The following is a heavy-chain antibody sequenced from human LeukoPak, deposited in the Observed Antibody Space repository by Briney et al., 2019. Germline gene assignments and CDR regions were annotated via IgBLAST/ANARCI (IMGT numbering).Heavy chain of an antibody. CDR1: GYTFTGYY. V-gene: IGHV1-2*02. D-gene: IGHD2-15*01. J-gene: IGHJ6*02. CDR2: INPNSGGT. CDR3: ARDPLGYCSGGSCLLYYHYGMDV. Sequence: ASVKVSCKASGYTFTGYYMHWVRQAPGQGLEWMGWINPNSGGTNYAQKFQGRVTMTRDTSISTAYMELSRLRSDDTAVYYCARDPLGYCSGGSCLLYYHYGMDVWGQGTTVTVSS.